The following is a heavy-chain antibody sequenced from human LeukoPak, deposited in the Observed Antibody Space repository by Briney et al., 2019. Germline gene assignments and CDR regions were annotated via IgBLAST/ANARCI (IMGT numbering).Heavy chain of an antibody. CDR1: GGSISSYY. V-gene: IGHV4-34*01. J-gene: IGHJ6*02. CDR2: INHSGST. Sequence: KSSETLSLTCTVSGGSISSYYWSWIRQPPGKGLEWIGEINHSGSTNYNPSLKSRVTISVDTSKNQFSLKLSSVTAADTAVYYCARRRPMDVWGQGTTVTVSS. CDR3: ARRRPMDV.